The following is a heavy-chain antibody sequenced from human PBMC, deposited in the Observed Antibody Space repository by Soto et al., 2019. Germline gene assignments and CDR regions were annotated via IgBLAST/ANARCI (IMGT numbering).Heavy chain of an antibody. J-gene: IGHJ4*02. V-gene: IGHV3-23*01. CDR1: GCTFSNYS. CDR3: AKEVSSGLYYFDY. D-gene: IGHD6-19*01. Sequence: EVQLLESGGGLVQPGGSLRLSCSASGCTFSNYSMNWVLHAPGKWLEWVSTIGGSGGSPYYAESVKCRFTISRDNSKNTLYLQMNSLRAGDSAIYYCAKEVSSGLYYFDYWGQGSLITVSS. CDR2: IGGSGGSP.